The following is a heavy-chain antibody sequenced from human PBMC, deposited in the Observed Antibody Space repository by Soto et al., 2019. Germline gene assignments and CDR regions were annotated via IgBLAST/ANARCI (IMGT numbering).Heavy chain of an antibody. CDR3: SRENWFQDY. D-gene: IGHD3-10*01. CDR1: GFTFSTYW. J-gene: IGHJ4*02. V-gene: IGHV3-7*03. CDR2: INKDGSKQ. Sequence: GGSLRLSCSASGFTFSTYWMSWVRQAPGKGLEWVASINKDGSKQYYVDSVKGRFTISRDNAMNSLYLQMNSLRAGDTALYYCSRENWFQDYWGQGTLVTVSS.